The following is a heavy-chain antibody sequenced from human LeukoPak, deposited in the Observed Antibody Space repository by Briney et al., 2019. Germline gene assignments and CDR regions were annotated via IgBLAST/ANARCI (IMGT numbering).Heavy chain of an antibody. CDR1: GFAFSSYG. J-gene: IGHJ4*02. Sequence: GRSLRLFCAASGFAFSSYGTHWVRQAPGKGLEWVAVIWYDGSNKYYADSVKGRFTISRDNSKNTLYLQMNSLRAEDTAVYYCAREDGDYPYYFDYWGQGTLVSVSS. CDR2: IWYDGSNK. V-gene: IGHV3-33*01. D-gene: IGHD4-17*01. CDR3: AREDGDYPYYFDY.